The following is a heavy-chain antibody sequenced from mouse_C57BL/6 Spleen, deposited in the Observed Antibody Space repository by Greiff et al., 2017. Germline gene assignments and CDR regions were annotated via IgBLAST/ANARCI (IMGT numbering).Heavy chain of an antibody. CDR2: INPSTGGT. CDR3: ARGGSPWFAY. CDR1: GYSFTGYY. J-gene: IGHJ3*01. Sequence: VQLQQSGPELVKPGASVKISCKASGYSFTGYYMNWVKQSPEKSLEWIGEINPSTGGTTYNQKFKAKATLTVDKSSSTAYMQLKSLTSEDSAVDYCARGGSPWFAYWGQGTLVTVSA. V-gene: IGHV1-42*01.